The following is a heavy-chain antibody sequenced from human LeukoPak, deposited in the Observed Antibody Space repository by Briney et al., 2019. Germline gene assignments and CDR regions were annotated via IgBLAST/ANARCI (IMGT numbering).Heavy chain of an antibody. Sequence: GGSLRLSCAASGLTFSSYAMSWVRQAPGKGLEWVSAISGSGGSTYYADSVKGRFTISRDNSKNTLYLQMNSLRAEDTAVYYCAKDLYGDYMFDYWGQGTLVTVSS. CDR3: AKDLYGDYMFDY. CDR1: GLTFSSYA. CDR2: ISGSGGST. J-gene: IGHJ4*02. V-gene: IGHV3-23*01. D-gene: IGHD4-17*01.